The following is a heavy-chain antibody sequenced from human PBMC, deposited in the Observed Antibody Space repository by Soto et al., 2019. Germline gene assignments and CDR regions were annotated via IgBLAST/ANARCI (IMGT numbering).Heavy chain of an antibody. CDR2: INPHGGST. CDR3: ARSSGGNFGIIMAGTSCYIP. V-gene: IGHV1-46*01. Sequence: ASVKVSCKAPRDTFTSYYINWVRQAPGQGLEWMGVINPHGGSTAYAQKFKGRVTLTRDTSASTVYMEVSSLTSEDTAMYYCARSSGGNFGIIMAGTSCYIPWGPGTLRTGSS. CDR1: RDTFTSYY. D-gene: IGHD3-16*01. J-gene: IGHJ5*02.